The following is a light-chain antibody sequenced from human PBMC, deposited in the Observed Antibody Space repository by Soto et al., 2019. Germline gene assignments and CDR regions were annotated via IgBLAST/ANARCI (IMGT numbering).Light chain of an antibody. CDR2: KAS. J-gene: IGKJ1*01. CDR3: QHYNSYSEA. CDR1: QTISSW. V-gene: IGKV1-5*03. Sequence: VDKVTITCRASQTISSWLAWYQQKPGKAPKLLIYKASTLKSGVPSRFSGSGSGTEFTLTISSLQPDDFATYYCQHYNSYSEAVGQGSKVDIK.